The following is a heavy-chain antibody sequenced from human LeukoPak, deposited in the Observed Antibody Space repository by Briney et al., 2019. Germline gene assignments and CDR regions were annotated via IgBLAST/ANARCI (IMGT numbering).Heavy chain of an antibody. D-gene: IGHD1-26*01. V-gene: IGHV4-39*01. Sequence: PSETLSLTCTVSGGSITSSNFYWGWIRQPPGKGLEWIGSIYYSGNTNYNPSLKSRVTISVDTSKNQSPLKLSSVTAADTAVYYCARHGGNYYLDYWGQGTLVTVSS. CDR3: ARHGGNYYLDY. CDR2: IYYSGNT. J-gene: IGHJ4*02. CDR1: GGSITSSNFY.